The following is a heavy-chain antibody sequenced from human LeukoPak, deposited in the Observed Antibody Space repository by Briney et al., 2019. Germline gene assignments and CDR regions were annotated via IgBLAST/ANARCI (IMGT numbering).Heavy chain of an antibody. V-gene: IGHV1-3*01. D-gene: IGHD1-26*01. Sequence: SSVKVSLKPSVFSFTTYTLHWLRPPPAQRLEWVGWINAPNGNTQKSHKVQARVTITRDTSASTAYMKRSSLRSEDTAVYYCAREELRGYGMDVWGQGTTVTVSS. CDR3: AREELRGYGMDV. CDR2: INAPNGNT. CDR1: VFSFTTYT. J-gene: IGHJ6*02.